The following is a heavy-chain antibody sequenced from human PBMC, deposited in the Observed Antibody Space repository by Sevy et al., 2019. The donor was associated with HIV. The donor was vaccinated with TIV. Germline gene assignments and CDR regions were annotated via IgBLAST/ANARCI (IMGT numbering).Heavy chain of an antibody. Sequence: SETLSLTCTVSGGSINSFYWNWIRQSPGKGLEWIGDVDDSGRTNSNPSLKSRVTISKDMSQNQVSLKLTSVTAADTAVYYCAREVYDIMTGYSGGMDVWGQGTTVTVSS. J-gene: IGHJ6*02. V-gene: IGHV4-59*01. CDR1: GGSINSFY. CDR3: AREVYDIMTGYSGGMDV. D-gene: IGHD3-9*01. CDR2: VDDSGRT.